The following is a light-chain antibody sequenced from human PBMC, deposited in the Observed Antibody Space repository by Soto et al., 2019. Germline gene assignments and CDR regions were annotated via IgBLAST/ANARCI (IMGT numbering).Light chain of an antibody. V-gene: IGLV1-40*01. J-gene: IGLJ1*01. CDR3: QSCDSSLSGSGV. CDR2: GNR. CDR1: SSNIGAGYD. Sequence: QSVLTQPPSVSGAPGQRVNISCTGTSSNIGAGYDVHWYQQFPGTAPKLLIYGNRNRPSGVPDRFSGSKSGTSASLAITGLQAEDEATYYCQSCDSSLSGSGVFGTGTKLTVL.